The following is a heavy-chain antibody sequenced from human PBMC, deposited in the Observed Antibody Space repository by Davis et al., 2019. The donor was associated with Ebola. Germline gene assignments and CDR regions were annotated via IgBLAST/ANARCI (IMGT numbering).Heavy chain of an antibody. J-gene: IGHJ6*02. V-gene: IGHV1-69*13. D-gene: IGHD2-2*01. CDR3: ARNVANIVVVPAAKWADYYYYYGMDV. Sequence: SVKVSCKASGYTFTGYYMHWVRQAPGQGLEWMGGIIPIFGTANYAQKFQGRVTITADESTSTAYMELSSLRSEDTAVYYCARNVANIVVVPAAKWADYYYYYGMDVWGQGTTVTVSS. CDR2: IIPIFGTA. CDR1: GYTFTGYY.